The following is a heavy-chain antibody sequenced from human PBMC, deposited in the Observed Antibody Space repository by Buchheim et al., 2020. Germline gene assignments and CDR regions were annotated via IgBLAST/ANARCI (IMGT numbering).Heavy chain of an antibody. CDR3: ARDGYCSSTSCRSSWFDP. J-gene: IGHJ5*02. CDR1: GYTFTSYD. Sequence: QVQLVQSGAEVKKPGASVKVSCKASGYTFTSYDINWVRQATGQGLEWMGIINPSGGSTSYAQKFQGRVTMTRDTSTSTVYMELSSLRSEDTAVYYCARDGYCSSTSCRSSWFDPWGQGTL. D-gene: IGHD2-2*03. CDR2: INPSGGST. V-gene: IGHV1-46*01.